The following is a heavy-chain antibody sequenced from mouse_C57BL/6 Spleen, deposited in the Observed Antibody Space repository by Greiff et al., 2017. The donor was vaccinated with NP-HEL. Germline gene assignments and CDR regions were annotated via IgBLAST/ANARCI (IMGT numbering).Heavy chain of an antibody. CDR2: IHPSDSDT. CDR3: AISAIYYYGSSPAWFAY. CDR1: GYTFTSYW. J-gene: IGHJ3*01. Sequence: QVQLQQPGAELVKPGASVKVSCKASGYTFTSYWMHWVKQRPGQGLEWIGRIHPSDSDTNYNQKFKGKATLTVDKSSSTAYMQLSSLTSEDSAVYYCAISAIYYYGSSPAWFAYWGQGTLVTVSA. D-gene: IGHD1-1*01. V-gene: IGHV1-74*01.